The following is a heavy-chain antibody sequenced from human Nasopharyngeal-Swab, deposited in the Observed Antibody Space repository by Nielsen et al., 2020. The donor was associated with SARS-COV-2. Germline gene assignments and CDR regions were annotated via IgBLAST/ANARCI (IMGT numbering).Heavy chain of an antibody. J-gene: IGHJ4*02. CDR1: GFIFSSHW. CDR2: INSDGSST. D-gene: IGHD6-19*01. Sequence: GSLRLSWAASGFIFSSHWRHWVRQAQGKGLVWVSRINSDGSSTSYADSVKGRFTISRDNAKNTLYLQMNSLRPEDTAVYYCAKKFVYSSGWNFDYWGQGTLVTVSS. CDR3: AKKFVYSSGWNFDY. V-gene: IGHV3-74*01.